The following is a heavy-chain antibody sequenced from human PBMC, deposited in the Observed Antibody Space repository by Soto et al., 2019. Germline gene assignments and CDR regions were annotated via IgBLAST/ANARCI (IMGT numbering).Heavy chain of an antibody. Sequence: PGWSLRLSCAASGFTVSSNYMSWVRQAPGKGLEWVSVIYSGGSTYYADSVKGRFTISRDNSKNTLYLQMNSLRAEDTAVYYCAREEENWNYHYYCGMDCWCQGITVTV. CDR1: GFTVSSNY. CDR2: IYSGGST. V-gene: IGHV3-53*01. D-gene: IGHD1-1*01. J-gene: IGHJ6*02. CDR3: AREEENWNYHYYCGMDC.